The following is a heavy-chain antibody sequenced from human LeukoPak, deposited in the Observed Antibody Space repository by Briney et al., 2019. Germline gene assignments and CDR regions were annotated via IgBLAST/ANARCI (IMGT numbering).Heavy chain of an antibody. CDR2: IYYSGST. Sequence: SETLSLTCTVSGGSISSSSYYWGWIRQPPGKGLEWIGSIYYSGSTYYNPSLKSRVTISVDTSKNQFSLKLGSVTAADTAVYDCASERSGSSGYSIFDYWGQGTLVTVSS. J-gene: IGHJ4*02. D-gene: IGHD3-22*01. V-gene: IGHV4-39*07. CDR3: ASERSGSSGYSIFDY. CDR1: GGSISSSSYY.